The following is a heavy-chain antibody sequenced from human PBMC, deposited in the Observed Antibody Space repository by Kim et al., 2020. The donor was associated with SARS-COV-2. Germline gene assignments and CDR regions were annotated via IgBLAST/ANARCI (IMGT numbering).Heavy chain of an antibody. D-gene: IGHD2-2*01. J-gene: IGHJ6*01. CDR2: IYYSGST. V-gene: IGHV4-59*08. CDR3: ARCNIVVVPAAAAQDYYG. CDR1: GGSISSYY. Sequence: SKTLSLTCTVSGGSISSYYWSWIRQPPGKGLEWIGYIYYSGSTNYNPSLKSRVTISVDTSKNQFSLKLSSVTAADTAVYYCARCNIVVVPAAAAQDYYG.